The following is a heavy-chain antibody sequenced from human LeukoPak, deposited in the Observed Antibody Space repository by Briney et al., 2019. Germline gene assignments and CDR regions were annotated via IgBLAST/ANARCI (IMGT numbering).Heavy chain of an antibody. CDR1: GFTFSSYA. D-gene: IGHD5-18*01. V-gene: IGHV3-64*01. Sequence: GGYLRLSCAASGFTFSSYAMHWVRQAPGKGLEYVSAISSNGGSTYYANSVKGRFTISRDNSKNTLYLQMGSLRAEDMAVYYCARRSGYSYGSTFDYWGQGTLVTVSS. CDR3: ARRSGYSYGSTFDY. CDR2: ISSNGGST. J-gene: IGHJ4*02.